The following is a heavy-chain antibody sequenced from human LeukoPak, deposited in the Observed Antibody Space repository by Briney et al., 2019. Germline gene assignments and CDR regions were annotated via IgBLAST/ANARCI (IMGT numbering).Heavy chain of an antibody. CDR2: IVVGSGNT. CDR1: GFTFSSSA. Sequence: SVKVSCKASGFTFSSSAMQWVRQARGQRLEWIGWIVVGSGNTNCAQKFQEKVTITRDMSTSTAYMELSSLRSEDTAVYYCAAGLVGATDFDYWGQGTLVTVSS. D-gene: IGHD1-26*01. CDR3: AAGLVGATDFDY. J-gene: IGHJ4*02. V-gene: IGHV1-58*02.